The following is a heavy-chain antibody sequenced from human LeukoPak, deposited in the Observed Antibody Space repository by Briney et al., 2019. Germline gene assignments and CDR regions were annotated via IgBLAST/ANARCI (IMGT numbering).Heavy chain of an antibody. J-gene: IGHJ6*03. Sequence: GESLKISCKGSGYSFTTYWIGWVRQMPGKGLEWMGIIYPGDSDITYSPSFQGQVTISADKSISTAYLQWSSLKASDTAMYYCARRVVGATTGYYYYYMDVWGKGTTVTVSS. CDR1: GYSFTTYW. CDR3: ARRVVGATTGYYYYYMDV. V-gene: IGHV5-51*01. D-gene: IGHD1-26*01. CDR2: IYPGDSDI.